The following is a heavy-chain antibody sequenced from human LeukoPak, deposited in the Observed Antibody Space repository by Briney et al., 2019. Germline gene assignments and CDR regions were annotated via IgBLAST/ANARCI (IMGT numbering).Heavy chain of an antibody. J-gene: IGHJ6*03. V-gene: IGHV1-2*02. CDR3: ARDFDDILTGYPDPSDYYMDV. CDR1: GYTFTGYY. CDR2: INPNSGGT. Sequence: ASVKVSCKASGYTFTGYYMHWVRQAPGQGLEWMGWINPNSGGTNYAQKFQGRVTMTRDTSISTAYMELSRLRSDDTAVYHCARDFDDILTGYPDPSDYYMDVWGKGPRSPSP. D-gene: IGHD3-9*01.